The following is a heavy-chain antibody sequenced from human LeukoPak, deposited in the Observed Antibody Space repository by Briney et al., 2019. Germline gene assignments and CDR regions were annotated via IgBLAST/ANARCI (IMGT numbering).Heavy chain of an antibody. Sequence: PGGSLRLSCAASGFTFSSYWMSWVRQAPGKGLEWVANIKQDGSEKYYVDSVKGRFTISRDNAKNSLYLQMNSLRAEDTAVYYCARDLVHVYYYDSSGYVRGAFDIWGQGTMVTVSS. J-gene: IGHJ3*02. CDR3: ARDLVHVYYYDSSGYVRGAFDI. D-gene: IGHD3-22*01. V-gene: IGHV3-7*03. CDR2: IKQDGSEK. CDR1: GFTFSSYW.